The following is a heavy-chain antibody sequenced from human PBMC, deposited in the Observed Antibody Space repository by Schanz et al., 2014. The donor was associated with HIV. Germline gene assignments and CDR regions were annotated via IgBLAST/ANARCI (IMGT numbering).Heavy chain of an antibody. V-gene: IGHV1-46*01. Sequence: QVQLVQSGAEVKKPGASVKVSCKASGYTFTSYYMHWVRQAPGQGLKWMGIINPSGGSTSYAHKDHARDTMTRDTYTSTVYMDLSSLRSEDTAVYYCAREGRQYKHYGMDVWGQGTTVTVSS. D-gene: IGHD1-20*01. J-gene: IGHJ6*02. CDR2: INPSGGST. CDR1: GYTFTSYY. CDR3: AREGRQYKHYGMDV.